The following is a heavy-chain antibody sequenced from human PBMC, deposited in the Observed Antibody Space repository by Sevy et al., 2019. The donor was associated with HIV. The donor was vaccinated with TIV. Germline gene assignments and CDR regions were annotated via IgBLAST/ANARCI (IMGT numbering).Heavy chain of an antibody. V-gene: IGHV3-30*18. Sequence: GGSLRLSCAASGFTFSSYGMHWVRQAPGKGLEWVAVISYDGSNKYYADSVKGRFTISRDNSKNTLYLQMNSLRAEDTAVYYCAKDREGGFYYYYGMDVWGQGTTVTVSS. J-gene: IGHJ6*02. CDR2: ISYDGSNK. CDR3: AKDREGGFYYYYGMDV. D-gene: IGHD5-12*01. CDR1: GFTFSSYG.